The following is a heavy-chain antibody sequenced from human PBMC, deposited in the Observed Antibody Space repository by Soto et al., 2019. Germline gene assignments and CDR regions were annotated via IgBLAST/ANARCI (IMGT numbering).Heavy chain of an antibody. CDR1: GFTFSRDV. D-gene: IGHD4-17*01. V-gene: IGHV3-23*01. J-gene: IGHJ4*02. CDR2: INGNGGST. CDR3: AKERATTPALDY. Sequence: GVRRLSCAASGFTFSRDVMSWVRQAPGKGLEWVSLINGNGGSTYYADSAKGRFTLSRDNAKNTLFLQMNSLRAEDTAVYYCAKERATTPALDYWGPGXLVTVSS.